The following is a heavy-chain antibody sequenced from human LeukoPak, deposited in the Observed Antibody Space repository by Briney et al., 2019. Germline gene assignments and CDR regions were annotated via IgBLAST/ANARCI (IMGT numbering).Heavy chain of an antibody. CDR3: ARRRAGYCSGGSCQYYFDY. D-gene: IGHD2-15*01. V-gene: IGHV5-51*01. CDR2: IYPGDSDT. Sequence: GESLKISCKGSGYSFTTYWIGWVRQMPGKGLEWMGIIYPGDSDTRYSPSFQGQVTISADKSLSTAYLQWSSLKASDTAMYYCARRRAGYCSGGSCQYYFDYWGQGTLVTVSS. CDR1: GYSFTTYW. J-gene: IGHJ4*02.